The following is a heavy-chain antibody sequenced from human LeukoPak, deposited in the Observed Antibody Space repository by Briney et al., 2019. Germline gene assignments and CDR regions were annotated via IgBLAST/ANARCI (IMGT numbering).Heavy chain of an antibody. Sequence: SETLSLTCSVAGASVYSGDYYRAWIRQPPGQSLEYIGAVYYSGVTFDNPSLSGRITMSVDTSKNQFSPNLASVTATDTAIYYCARRGVFGSDNYFEYWGQGILVIVSS. CDR2: VYYSGVT. D-gene: IGHD3-10*01. CDR3: ARRGVFGSDNYFEY. J-gene: IGHJ4*01. V-gene: IGHV4-39*01. CDR1: GASVYSGDYY.